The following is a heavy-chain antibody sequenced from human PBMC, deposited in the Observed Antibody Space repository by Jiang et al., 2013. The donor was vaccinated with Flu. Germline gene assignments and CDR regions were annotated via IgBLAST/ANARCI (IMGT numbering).Heavy chain of an antibody. CDR3: AYSAYFKEYLQP. V-gene: IGHV6-1*01. CDR1: GDSVSSNSGT. Sequence: SGDSVSSNSGTWNWIRQSPSRGLEWLGRTILQVQVGLLFIAASVKSRISVDTDTSKNQFSLRLNSVTPDDTAIYYCAYSAYFKEYLQPWGQGTLVTVSS. J-gene: IGHJ1*01. CDR2: TILQVQVGLL. D-gene: IGHD1-26*01.